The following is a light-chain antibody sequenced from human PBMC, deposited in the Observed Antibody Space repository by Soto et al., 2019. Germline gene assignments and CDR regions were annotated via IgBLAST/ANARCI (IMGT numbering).Light chain of an antibody. CDR2: GAS. CDR3: QQRSNWPIIT. J-gene: IGKJ5*01. CDR1: QSVRNNH. Sequence: ENVLTQSLGTVSLSPGERVTLSRRASQSVRNNHLAWFQQKPDRPPRLLIYGASSRATGIPDRFSGSGSGTDFTLTISRLEPEDFAVYYCQQRSNWPIITFGQGRLLEIK. V-gene: IGKV3D-20*02.